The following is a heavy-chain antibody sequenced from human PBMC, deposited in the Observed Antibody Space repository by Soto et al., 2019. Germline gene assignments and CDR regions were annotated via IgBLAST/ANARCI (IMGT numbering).Heavy chain of an antibody. CDR3: ARDNGVAGSFDP. D-gene: IGHD6-13*01. CDR1: GFTFSSYS. Sequence: GGSLRLSCAASGFTFSSYSMNWVRQAPGKGLEWVAYISFSSTTIHYADSVKGRFTISRDNAKNSLYLQMKSLRDEDTAVYYCARDNGVAGSFDPWGQGTLVTVSS. V-gene: IGHV3-48*02. CDR2: ISFSSTTI. J-gene: IGHJ5*02.